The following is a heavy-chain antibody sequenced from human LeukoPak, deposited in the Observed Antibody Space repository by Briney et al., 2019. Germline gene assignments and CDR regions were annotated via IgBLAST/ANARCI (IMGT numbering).Heavy chain of an antibody. Sequence: GRSLRLSCAASGFTFSSYAISWVRQAPGQGLEWMGRIIPILGIANYAQKFQGRVTITADKSTSTAYMELSSLRSEDTAVYYCARQVAGYCSGGSCYSDYWGQGTLVTVSS. V-gene: IGHV1-69*04. CDR3: ARQVAGYCSGGSCYSDY. J-gene: IGHJ4*02. CDR2: IIPILGIA. D-gene: IGHD2-15*01. CDR1: GFTFSSYA.